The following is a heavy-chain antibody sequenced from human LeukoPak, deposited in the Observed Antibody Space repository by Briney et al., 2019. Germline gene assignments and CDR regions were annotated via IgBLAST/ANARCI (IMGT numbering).Heavy chain of an antibody. CDR1: GFTFSSYS. CDR2: ISSSSRTI. CDR3: ASPYYVSSGFDY. J-gene: IGHJ4*02. D-gene: IGHD3-10*02. V-gene: IGHV3-48*04. Sequence: PGGSLRLSCAASGFTFSSYSMNWVRQAPGKGLEWVSYISSSSRTIYYADSVKGRFTISRDNAKNSLYLQMNSLRAEDTAVYYCASPYYVSSGFDYWGQGTLVTVSS.